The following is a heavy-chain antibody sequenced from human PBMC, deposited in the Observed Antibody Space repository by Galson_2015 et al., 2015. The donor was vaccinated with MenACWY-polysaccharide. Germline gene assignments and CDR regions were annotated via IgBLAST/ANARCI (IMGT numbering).Heavy chain of an antibody. D-gene: IGHD2-15*01. V-gene: IGHV1-3*01. J-gene: IGHJ4*02. Sequence: SVKVSCKASGYTFTSYAMHWVRQAPGQRLEWMGWINAGNGNTKYSQKFQGRVTITRDTSASTAYMELSSLRSEDTAVYYCAREYCSGGSCYAFGYWGQGTLVTVSS. CDR2: INAGNGNT. CDR1: GYTFTSYA. CDR3: AREYCSGGSCYAFGY.